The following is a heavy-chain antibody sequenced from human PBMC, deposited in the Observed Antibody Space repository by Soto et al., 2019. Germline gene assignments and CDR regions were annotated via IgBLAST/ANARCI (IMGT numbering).Heavy chain of an antibody. CDR1: GFTFTNYG. CDR3: ARDVRASGEMFDY. CDR2: VSGDASNT. J-gene: IGHJ4*02. D-gene: IGHD4-17*01. V-gene: IGHV3-23*01. Sequence: GGSLRLSGAASGFTFTNYGLSWVRQAPGKGLDWVATVSGDASNTHYADSVKGRFTISRDNSKSILFLQMKSLRVEDTAIYYCARDVRASGEMFDYWGQGTQVTVSS.